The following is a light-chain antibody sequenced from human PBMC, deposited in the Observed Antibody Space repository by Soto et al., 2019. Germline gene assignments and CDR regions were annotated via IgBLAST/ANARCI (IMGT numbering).Light chain of an antibody. J-gene: IGKJ1*01. CDR1: QSVSNSW. CDR3: QQYGSSTWT. Sequence: EIVLTQSPGTLSLSPGERATLSCRASQSVSNSWLAWYQHKPGQAPRLLIYGASSRATGIPDRFSGGGSGTDFTLTITRLEPEDAAVFYCQQYGSSTWTLGQGTKVDIK. V-gene: IGKV3-20*01. CDR2: GAS.